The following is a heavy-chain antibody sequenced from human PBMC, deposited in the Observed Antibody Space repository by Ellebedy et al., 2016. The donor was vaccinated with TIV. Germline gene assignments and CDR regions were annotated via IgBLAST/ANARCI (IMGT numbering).Heavy chain of an antibody. Sequence: GGSLRLSCKGSGYTFTSYWIGWVRQMPGKGLEWMGIIYPDDSDTKYSPSFQGRVTISADKSIGTAYLQWSSLKASDTAIYYCARQTSDADYGMDVWGQGTTVTVSS. V-gene: IGHV5-51*01. CDR2: IYPDDSDT. CDR3: ARQTSDADYGMDV. J-gene: IGHJ6*02. CDR1: GYTFTSYW.